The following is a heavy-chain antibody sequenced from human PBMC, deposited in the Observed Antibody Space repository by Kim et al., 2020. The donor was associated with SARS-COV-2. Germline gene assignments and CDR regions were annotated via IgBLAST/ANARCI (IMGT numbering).Heavy chain of an antibody. J-gene: IGHJ4*02. D-gene: IGHD5-12*01. CDR3: ARERGQRWLHRGGVYYFDY. V-gene: IGHV1-69*04. Sequence: GRVTITADKSTSTAYMELSSLRSEDTAVYYCARERGQRWLHRGGVYYFDYWGQGTLVTVSS.